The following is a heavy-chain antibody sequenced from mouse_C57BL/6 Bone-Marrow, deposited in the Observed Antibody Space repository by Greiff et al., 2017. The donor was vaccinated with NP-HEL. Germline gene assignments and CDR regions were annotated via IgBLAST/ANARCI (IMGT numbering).Heavy chain of an antibody. CDR3: TRDCHRGAMDY. D-gene: IGHD2-14*01. V-gene: IGHV5-9-1*02. CDR1: GFTFSSYA. Sequence: EVKVVESGEGLVKPGGSLKLSCAASGFTFSSYAMSWVRQTPEKRLEWVAYISSGGDYIYYADTVKGRFTISRDNARNTLYLQMSSLKSEDTAMYYCTRDCHRGAMDYWGQGTSVTVSS. CDR2: ISSGGDYI. J-gene: IGHJ4*01.